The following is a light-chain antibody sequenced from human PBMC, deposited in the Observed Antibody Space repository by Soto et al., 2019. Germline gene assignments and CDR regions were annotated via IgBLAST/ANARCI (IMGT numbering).Light chain of an antibody. Sequence: QSALTQPASVSGSPGQSITISCTGTSSDVGGYNYVSWYQQHPGKAPKLMIYEVSNRPSGVSNRFSGSKSGNTAYLTISGLQAEDEADYYCSSYTSSRIVVFGGGTKVTVL. CDR3: SSYTSSRIVV. CDR2: EVS. V-gene: IGLV2-14*01. J-gene: IGLJ2*01. CDR1: SSDVGGYNY.